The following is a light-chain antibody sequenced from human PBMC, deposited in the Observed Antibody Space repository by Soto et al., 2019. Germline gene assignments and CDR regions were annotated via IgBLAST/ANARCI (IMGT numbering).Light chain of an antibody. J-gene: IGKJ1*01. CDR2: DAS. V-gene: IGKV1-5*01. CDR3: QQYNNCSQM. CDR1: QSLATW. Sequence: QISHPPPPPSPSVGDRVTITCRASQSLATWLAWYQQKPGKAPKLLIYDASTLASGVPARFSGSGSGTEFTLTITSLQPEDFAAYYCQQYNNCSQMFGQGTKVDIK.